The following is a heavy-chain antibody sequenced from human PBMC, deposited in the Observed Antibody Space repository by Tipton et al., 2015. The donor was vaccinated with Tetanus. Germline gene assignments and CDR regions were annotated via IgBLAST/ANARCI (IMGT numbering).Heavy chain of an antibody. CDR3: AKDSRHTGYDADL. D-gene: IGHD5-12*01. CDR1: GSTLTNYA. CDR2: LYADVDVA. V-gene: IGHV3-23*03. Sequence: GSLRLSCVASGSTLTNYAMSWVRQAPGKGLEWVSVLYADVDVAYYADSVRGRFIISRDKSENTLYLQMNSLRAEDTATYYCAKDSRHTGYDADLWGQGTLVAVSS. J-gene: IGHJ5*02.